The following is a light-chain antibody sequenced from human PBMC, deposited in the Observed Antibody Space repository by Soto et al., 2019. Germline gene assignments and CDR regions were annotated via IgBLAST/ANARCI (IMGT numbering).Light chain of an antibody. J-gene: IGLJ2*01. Sequence: QSVLTQPPSVSGAPQQRGTISCTGSSSNIGAGYDVHWYQHLAGTTPKVLIYGDKNRPSGVPDRFSGSTSDTSASLAITGLQAEDEADYGCQTYDRSLSASVFGGGTKLTVL. CDR2: GDK. CDR1: SSNIGAGYD. V-gene: IGLV1-40*01. CDR3: QTYDRSLSASV.